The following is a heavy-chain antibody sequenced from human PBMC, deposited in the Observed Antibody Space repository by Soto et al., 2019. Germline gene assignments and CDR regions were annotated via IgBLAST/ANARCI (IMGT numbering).Heavy chain of an antibody. CDR3: ARPRGYCSGGSCFPNDY. V-gene: IGHV3-7*01. D-gene: IGHD2-15*01. CDR1: GFTFRTYW. Sequence: EVQLVESGGGLAQPGGSLRVSCSASGFTFRTYWMSWVRQAPGKGLEWVANINQDGSEIYYVDSVRGRFTISRDNARNSLHLQMNSLRTEDTAVYYCARPRGYCSGGSCFPNDYWGQGTLVTVSS. CDR2: INQDGSEI. J-gene: IGHJ4*02.